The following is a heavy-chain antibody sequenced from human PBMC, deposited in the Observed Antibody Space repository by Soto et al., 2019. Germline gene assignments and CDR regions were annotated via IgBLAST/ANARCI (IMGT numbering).Heavy chain of an antibody. CDR1: GFTFSSYW. CDR2: INSDGSST. V-gene: IGHV3-74*01. D-gene: IGHD3-10*01. Sequence: EVQLVEFGGGLVQPGGSLRLSCAASGFTFSSYWMHWVRQAPGNGLVWVSRINSDGSSTNYADSVKGQFTISRDNAKNTLYLQMNSLRAEDTAVYYCGRGASGSYRLDYWVQGTLVTVSS. CDR3: GRGASGSYRLDY. J-gene: IGHJ4*02.